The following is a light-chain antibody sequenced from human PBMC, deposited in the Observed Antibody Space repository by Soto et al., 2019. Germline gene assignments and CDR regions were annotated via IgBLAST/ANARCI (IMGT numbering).Light chain of an antibody. CDR2: DVS. CDR1: SSDVGGYNY. CDR3: SSYTTSNTRQIV. V-gene: IGLV2-14*03. J-gene: IGLJ1*01. Sequence: QSALTQPASVSGSPGQSITISCTGTSSDVGGYNYVSWYQHHPGKAPKLMIFDVSNRPSGVSNRFSGSKSGNTASLTISGHQPDYEADYYCSSYTTSNTRQIVFGTGTKVTVL.